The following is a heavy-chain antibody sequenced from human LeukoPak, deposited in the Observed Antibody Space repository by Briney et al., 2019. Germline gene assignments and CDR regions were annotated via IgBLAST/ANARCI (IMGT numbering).Heavy chain of an antibody. Sequence: GGSLRLSCAASGFTLSSYTMSWVRQAPGKGLEGVSGISASGGSTNYADSVRGRFTISRDNSKNTVYLQMNSLRAEDTAVYYCAKVMKGSERLTMVRGVIIKTAGLYYMDVWGKGTTVTVSS. J-gene: IGHJ6*03. D-gene: IGHD3-10*01. CDR3: AKVMKGSERLTMVRGVIIKTAGLYYMDV. CDR2: ISASGGST. V-gene: IGHV3-23*01. CDR1: GFTLSSYT.